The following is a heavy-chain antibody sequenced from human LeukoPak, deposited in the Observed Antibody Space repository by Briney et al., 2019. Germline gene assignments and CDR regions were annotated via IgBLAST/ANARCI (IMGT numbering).Heavy chain of an antibody. V-gene: IGHV3-23*01. Sequence: GGSLRLSCAASGFTFSSYAMSWVRQAPGKGLEWVSAVSGSSGPTHYADSVKGRFTISRDNSKNTLYLQMNSLRAEDTAVYYCAKDPLPGDVFDIWGQGTMVTVSS. CDR2: VSGSSGPT. CDR1: GFTFSSYA. J-gene: IGHJ3*02. CDR3: AKDPLPGDVFDI. D-gene: IGHD1-1*01.